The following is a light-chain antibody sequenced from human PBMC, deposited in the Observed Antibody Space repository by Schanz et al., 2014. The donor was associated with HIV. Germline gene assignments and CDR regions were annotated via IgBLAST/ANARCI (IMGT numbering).Light chain of an antibody. CDR2: DVN. J-gene: IGLJ1*01. CDR3: SSYTNRDIYV. CDR1: SSDVGGYDY. Sequence: QSALTQPRSVSGSPGQSVTISCTGTSSDVGGYDYVSWYQQHPGKAPKLMIYDVNNRPSGVSNRFSGSKSGNTASLTISALQAEDEADYYCSSYTNRDIYVIGTGTKLTVL. V-gene: IGLV2-14*03.